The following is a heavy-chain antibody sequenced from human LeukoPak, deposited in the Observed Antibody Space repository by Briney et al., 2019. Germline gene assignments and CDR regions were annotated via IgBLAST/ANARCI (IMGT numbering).Heavy chain of an antibody. D-gene: IGHD3-3*01. J-gene: IGHJ6*02. CDR3: ARDFSWGMDV. CDR2: IYYSGST. Sequence: SETLSLTCTVSGGSISSSSYYWGWIRQPPGKGLEWIGSIYYSGSTYYNPSLKSRVTISVDTSKNQFSLKLSSVTAADTAVYYCARDFSWGMDVWGQGTTVTVSS. CDR1: GGSISSSSYY. V-gene: IGHV4-39*07.